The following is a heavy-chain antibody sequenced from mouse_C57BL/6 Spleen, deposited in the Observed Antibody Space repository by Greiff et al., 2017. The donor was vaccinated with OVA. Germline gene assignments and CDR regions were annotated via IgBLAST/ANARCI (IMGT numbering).Heavy chain of an antibody. D-gene: IGHD1-1*01. Sequence: EVKVVESGGDLVKPGGSLKLSCAASGFTFSSYGMSWVRQTPDKRLEWVATISSGGSYTYYPDSVKGRFTISRDNAKNTLYLQMSSLKSEDTAMYYCATPYGSSDDYAMDYWGQGTSVTVSS. CDR1: GFTFSSYG. CDR2: ISSGGSYT. CDR3: ATPYGSSDDYAMDY. J-gene: IGHJ4*01. V-gene: IGHV5-6*01.